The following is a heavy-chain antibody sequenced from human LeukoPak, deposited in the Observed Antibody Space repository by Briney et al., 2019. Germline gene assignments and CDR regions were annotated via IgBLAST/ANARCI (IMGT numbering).Heavy chain of an antibody. CDR1: GHTLTELS. D-gene: IGHD1-26*01. V-gene: IGHV1-24*01. CDR2: FDPEDGET. J-gene: IGHJ6*02. CDR3: ATDPPPRSRALPPYYYYGMDV. Sequence: ASVKVSCKVSGHTLTELSMHWVRQAPGKGLEWMGGFDPEDGETIYAQKFQGRVTMTEDTSTDTAYMELSSLRSEDTAVYYCATDPPPRSRALPPYYYYGMDVWGQGTTVTVSS.